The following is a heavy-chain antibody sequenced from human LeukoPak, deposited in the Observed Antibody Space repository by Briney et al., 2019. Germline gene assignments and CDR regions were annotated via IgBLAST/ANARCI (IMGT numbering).Heavy chain of an antibody. CDR1: GYTFTSYG. CDR2: ISAYNGNT. V-gene: IGHV1-18*01. J-gene: IGHJ4*02. Sequence: ASVKVSCKASGYTFTSYGISWVRQAPGQGLEWMGWISAYNGNTNYAQKLQGRVTMTTDTSTSTAYMELSSLRSEDTAVYYCARDYGSGSYYVYWGQGTLVTVSS. CDR3: ARDYGSGSYYVY. D-gene: IGHD3-10*01.